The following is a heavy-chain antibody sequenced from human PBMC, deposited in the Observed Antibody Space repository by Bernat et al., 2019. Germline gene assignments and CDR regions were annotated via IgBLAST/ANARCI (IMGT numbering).Heavy chain of an antibody. CDR3: ARGWGSSGYDDAFDI. CDR1: GFTFSSYD. Sequence: EVQLVESGGGLVQPGGSLRLSYAASGFTFSSYDMHWVRQATGKGLEWVSAIGTAGDTYYPGSVKGRFTISRENAKNSLYLQMNSLRAGDTAVYYCARGWGSSGYDDAFDIWGQGTMVTVSS. J-gene: IGHJ3*02. CDR2: IGTAGDT. V-gene: IGHV3-13*01. D-gene: IGHD3-22*01.